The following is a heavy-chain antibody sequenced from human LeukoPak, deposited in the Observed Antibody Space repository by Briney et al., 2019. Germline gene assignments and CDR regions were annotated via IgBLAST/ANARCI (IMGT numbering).Heavy chain of an antibody. CDR2: INPNSGGT. CDR3: ARTMVRGDSDY. D-gene: IGHD3-10*01. V-gene: IGHV1-2*06. Sequence: ASVKVSCKASGYTFTGYYMHWVRQAPGQGLEGMGRINPNSGGTNYAQKFQGRVTMTRDTSISTAYMELSRLRSDDTAVYYCARTMVRGDSDYWGQGTLVTVSS. J-gene: IGHJ4*02. CDR1: GYTFTGYY.